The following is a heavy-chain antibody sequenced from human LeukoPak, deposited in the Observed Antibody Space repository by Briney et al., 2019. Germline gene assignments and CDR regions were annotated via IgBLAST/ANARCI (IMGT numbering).Heavy chain of an antibody. D-gene: IGHD3-3*01. CDR2: IYYSGST. CDR3: ARDPSGYHIDAFDI. V-gene: IGHV4-39*07. J-gene: IGHJ3*02. Sequence: RSSETLSLTCTVSGGSISSSSYYWGWIRQPPGKGLEWIGSIYYSGSTYYNPSLKSRVTISVDTSKNQFSLKLSSVTAADTAVYYCARDPSGYHIDAFDIWGQGTMVTVSS. CDR1: GGSISSSSYY.